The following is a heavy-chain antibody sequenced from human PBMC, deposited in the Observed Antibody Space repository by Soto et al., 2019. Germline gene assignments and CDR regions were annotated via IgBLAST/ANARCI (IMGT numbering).Heavy chain of an antibody. CDR1: GFTFSSYA. Sequence: PGGSLRLSCAASGFTFSSYAMSWVRQAPGKGLEWVSGISGSGDSTYYADSVKGRFTISRDNSKSTLYLQMNSLRAEDTALYYCAKGRSYYYYGVDVWGQGTTVTVSS. J-gene: IGHJ6*02. CDR2: ISGSGDST. CDR3: AKGRSYYYYGVDV. V-gene: IGHV3-23*01.